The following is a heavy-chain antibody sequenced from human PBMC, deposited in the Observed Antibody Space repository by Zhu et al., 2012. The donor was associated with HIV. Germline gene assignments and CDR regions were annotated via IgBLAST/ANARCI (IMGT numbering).Heavy chain of an antibody. CDR3: ARGYGSGSYYHY. Sequence: QVQLQQWGAGLLKPPETLSLTCAVYGGSFSGYYWGWIRQPPGKGLEWIGEINRSGDTNYNPSLKSRVTISVDTSKNQFSLKLNSVTAADTAVYYRARGYGSGSYYHYWGQGTLVTVSS. V-gene: IGHV4-34*01. D-gene: IGHD3-10*01. CDR2: INRSGDT. CDR1: GGSFSGYY. J-gene: IGHJ4*02.